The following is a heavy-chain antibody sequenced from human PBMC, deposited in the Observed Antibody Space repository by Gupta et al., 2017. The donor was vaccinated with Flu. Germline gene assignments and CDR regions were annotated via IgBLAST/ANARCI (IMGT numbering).Heavy chain of an antibody. CDR3: ASSGITGTTTFHYYYGMDV. V-gene: IGHV1-69*02. CDR2: IIPILGIA. J-gene: IGHJ6*02. Sequence: QVQLVQSGAEVKKPGSSVKVSCKASGGTFSSYTISWVRQAPGQGLEWMGRIIPILGIANYAQKFQGRVTITADKSTSTAYMELSSLRSEDTAVYYCASSGITGTTTFHYYYGMDVWGQGTTVTVSS. CDR1: GGTFSSYT. D-gene: IGHD1-7*01.